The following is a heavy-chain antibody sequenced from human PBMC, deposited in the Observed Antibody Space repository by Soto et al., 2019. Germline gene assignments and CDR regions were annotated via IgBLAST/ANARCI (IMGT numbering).Heavy chain of an antibody. Sequence: SVKVSCKASRGTFTSYAISWVRQAPGQGLEWMGGIIPLFGTANYAQKFQGRVTITADESTSTAYMELSSLRSEDTAVYYCASGGGYYYYGMDVWGQGTTVTVSS. CDR2: IIPLFGTA. V-gene: IGHV1-69*13. D-gene: IGHD3-10*01. CDR3: ASGGGYYYYGMDV. CDR1: RGTFTSYA. J-gene: IGHJ6*02.